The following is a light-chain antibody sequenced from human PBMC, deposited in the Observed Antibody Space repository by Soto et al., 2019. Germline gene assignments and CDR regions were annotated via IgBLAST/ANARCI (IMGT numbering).Light chain of an antibody. CDR2: RNN. CDR1: TSNIGSNY. Sequence: QSVLTQRPSASGTPGQGVTISCSGSTSNIGSNYVYWYQQLPGTAPKLLIYRNNQRPSGVPDRFSGSKSGTSASLAISGLRSDDEADYFCATWDDSLNGFYVFGTGTKVTVL. CDR3: ATWDDSLNGFYV. J-gene: IGLJ1*01. V-gene: IGLV1-47*01.